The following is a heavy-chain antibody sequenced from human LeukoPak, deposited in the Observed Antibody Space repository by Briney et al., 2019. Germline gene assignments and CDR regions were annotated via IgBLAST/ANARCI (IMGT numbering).Heavy chain of an antibody. Sequence: AGSLRLSCAASGFTFSSYAMSWVRQAPGKGLEWVSAISGSGGSTYYADSVKGRFTISRDDSKNTLYLQVNSLRAEDTAVYYCAKDLPRPQWLGYFDYWGQGTLVTVSS. CDR1: GFTFSSYA. J-gene: IGHJ4*02. CDR2: ISGSGGST. V-gene: IGHV3-23*01. CDR3: AKDLPRPQWLGYFDY. D-gene: IGHD6-19*01.